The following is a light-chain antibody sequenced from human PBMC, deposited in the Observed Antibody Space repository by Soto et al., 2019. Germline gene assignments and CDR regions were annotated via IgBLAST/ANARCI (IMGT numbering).Light chain of an antibody. V-gene: IGKV2-24*01. CDR3: MQATHSPWA. CDR2: KIS. CDR1: QSLVHSDGNTY. Sequence: DIVLTQAPLSSPVTLGQPASISCRSSQSLVHSDGNTYLSWLHQRPGQPPRLLIYKISKRFSGVPDRFSGSVAGTDFTLTITRVEAEDVGVYYCMQATHSPWAFGQGTKVEIK. J-gene: IGKJ1*01.